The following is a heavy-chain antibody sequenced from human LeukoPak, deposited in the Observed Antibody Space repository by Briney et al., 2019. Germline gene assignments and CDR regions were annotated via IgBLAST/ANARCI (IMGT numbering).Heavy chain of an antibody. CDR2: INHSGST. J-gene: IGHJ5*02. Sequence: SETLSLTCTVSGYSISSGYYWSWIRQPPGKGLEWIGEINHSGSTNYNPSLKSRVTISVDTSKNQFSLKLSSVTAADTAVYYCARAPFYDYVWGSYRYTIWFDPWGQGTLVTVSS. CDR1: GYSISSGYY. D-gene: IGHD3-16*02. CDR3: ARAPFYDYVWGSYRYTIWFDP. V-gene: IGHV4-38-2*02.